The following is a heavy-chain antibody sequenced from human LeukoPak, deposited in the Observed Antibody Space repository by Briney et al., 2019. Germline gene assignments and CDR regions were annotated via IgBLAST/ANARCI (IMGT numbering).Heavy chain of an antibody. Sequence: PGGSLRLSCAASGFTFSSYSMNWVRQAPGKWLEWVSSISSSSSYIYYADSVKGRFTISRDNAKNSLYLQMNSLRAEDTAVYYCAREDKYSYGFTPYDYYHYMDVWGKGTTVTISS. D-gene: IGHD5-18*01. J-gene: IGHJ6*03. CDR3: AREDKYSYGFTPYDYYHYMDV. CDR1: GFTFSSYS. CDR2: ISSSSSYI. V-gene: IGHV3-21*01.